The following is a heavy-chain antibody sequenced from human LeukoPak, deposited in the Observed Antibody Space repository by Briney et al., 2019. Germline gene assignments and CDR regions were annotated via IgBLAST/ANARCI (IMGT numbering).Heavy chain of an antibody. CDR2: IYPGDSDT. Sequence: GESLKISCKGSGYSFTTYWIGWVRQMSGKGLEWMGIIYPGDSDTRYSPSFQGQVTISADKSISTAYLQWSSLKASDTAMYYCARLRPQYSSSSLRYFDCWGQGTLVTVSS. J-gene: IGHJ4*02. V-gene: IGHV5-51*01. D-gene: IGHD6-13*01. CDR1: GYSFTTYW. CDR3: ARLRPQYSSSSLRYFDC.